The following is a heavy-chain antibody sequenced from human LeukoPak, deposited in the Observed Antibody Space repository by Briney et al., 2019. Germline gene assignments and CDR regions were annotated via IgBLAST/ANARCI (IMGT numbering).Heavy chain of an antibody. Sequence: PSETLALTCAVYGGSFSGYYWSWVRQPPGKGLEWIGEIKHSGSTNYNPSLKSRVTISVDTSKNQFSLKLSSVTAADTAVYYCARGSGGAFDIWGQGTMVTVSS. CDR1: GGSFSGYY. CDR2: IKHSGST. D-gene: IGHD5-12*01. J-gene: IGHJ3*02. CDR3: ARGSGGAFDI. V-gene: IGHV4-34*01.